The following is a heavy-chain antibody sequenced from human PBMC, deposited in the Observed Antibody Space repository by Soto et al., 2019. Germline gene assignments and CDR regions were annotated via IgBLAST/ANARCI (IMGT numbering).Heavy chain of an antibody. V-gene: IGHV4-34*01. CDR2: INHSGST. Sequence: SETLSLTCAVYGGSFSGYYWSWIRQPPGKGLEWIGEINHSGSTNYNPSLKSRVTISVDTSKNQFSLKLSSVTAADTAVYYCARGPDYYDSSGYGWFDPWGQGTLVTVSS. CDR1: GGSFSGYY. J-gene: IGHJ5*02. D-gene: IGHD3-22*01. CDR3: ARGPDYYDSSGYGWFDP.